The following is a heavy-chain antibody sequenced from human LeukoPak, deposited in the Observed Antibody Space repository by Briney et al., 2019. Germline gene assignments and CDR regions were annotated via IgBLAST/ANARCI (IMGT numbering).Heavy chain of an antibody. Sequence: GESLKNSSKGSGYNFNNYWIDWVSQMPGKGLEWMGIIYPGDSDTRYSPSFQGQVTISADKSISPAYLQWSSLKASDTAMYYCATRSSLEWLSPFDYWGQGTLVTVSS. D-gene: IGHD3-3*01. CDR2: IYPGDSDT. CDR1: GYNFNNYW. V-gene: IGHV5-51*01. CDR3: ATRSSLEWLSPFDY. J-gene: IGHJ4*02.